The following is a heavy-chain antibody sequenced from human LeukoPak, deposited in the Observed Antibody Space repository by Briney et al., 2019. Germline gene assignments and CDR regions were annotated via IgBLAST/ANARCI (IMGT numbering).Heavy chain of an antibody. Sequence: PGGSLRLSCAASGFTFSSYAMSWVRQAPGKGLEWVSGINYSGGSTYYADSVKGRFTISRDNSKNTLFLQMSSLRAEDTAVYYCAKGPPGGSSLDYFHYWGQGTQVTVSS. CDR2: INYSGGST. CDR1: GFTFSSYA. V-gene: IGHV3-23*01. J-gene: IGHJ4*02. D-gene: IGHD4-23*01. CDR3: AKGPPGGSSLDYFHY.